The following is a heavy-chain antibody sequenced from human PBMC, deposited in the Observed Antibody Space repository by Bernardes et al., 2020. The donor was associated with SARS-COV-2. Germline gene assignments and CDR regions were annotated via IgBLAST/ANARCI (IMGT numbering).Heavy chain of an antibody. D-gene: IGHD3-16*01. V-gene: IGHV1-46*01. CDR2: INPSGGGT. J-gene: IGHJ4*02. CDR3: ATSAGGSFDY. Sequence: ASVKVSCKASGYSFITYNMHWVRQAPGQGLEWMGYINPSGGGTSYTQRFQGRVTMTRDTSTSTVFMELKSLRSEDTAMYYCATSAGGSFDYWGQGTLVTVSS. CDR1: GYSFITYN.